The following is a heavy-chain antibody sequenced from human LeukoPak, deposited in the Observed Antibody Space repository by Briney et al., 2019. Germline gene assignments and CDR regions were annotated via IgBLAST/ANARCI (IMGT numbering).Heavy chain of an antibody. J-gene: IGHJ6*03. CDR2: IYSGGST. CDR3: AKGVGASYYYYMDV. D-gene: IGHD1-26*01. Sequence: PGGSLRLSCAASGFTVSSNYMSWVRQAPGKGLEWVSVIYSGGSTYYADSVKGRFTISRDNAKNSLYLQMNSLRAEDMALYYCAKGVGASYYYYMDVWGKGTTVTVSS. V-gene: IGHV3-53*05. CDR1: GFTVSSNY.